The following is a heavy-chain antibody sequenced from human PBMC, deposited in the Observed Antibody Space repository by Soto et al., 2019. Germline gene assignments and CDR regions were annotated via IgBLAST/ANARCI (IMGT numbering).Heavy chain of an antibody. CDR2: ISGSGGST. CDR1: GFTFSSYA. Sequence: EVQLLESGGGLVQPGGSLRLSCAASGFTFSSYAMSWVRKAPGKGLEWVSAISGSGGSTYYADSVKGRFTISRDNSKNTLYLQMNSLRAEDTAVYYCAKTRLSTVHPPIFDYWGQGTLVTVSS. D-gene: IGHD4-17*01. J-gene: IGHJ4*02. V-gene: IGHV3-23*01. CDR3: AKTRLSTVHPPIFDY.